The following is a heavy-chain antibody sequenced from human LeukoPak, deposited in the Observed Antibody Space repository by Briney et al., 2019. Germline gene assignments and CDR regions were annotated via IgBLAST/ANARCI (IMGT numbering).Heavy chain of an antibody. CDR1: GYTLTELS. CDR3: ARGGSSGWRTPNDDY. V-gene: IGHV1-24*01. D-gene: IGHD6-19*01. J-gene: IGHJ4*02. Sequence: ASVRVSCKVSGYTLTELSMHWVRQAPGKGLEWMGGFDPEDGETIYAQKVQGRVTMTTDTSTTTAYMELRSLRSDDTAVYYCARGGSSGWRTPNDDYWGQGTLVTVSS. CDR2: FDPEDGET.